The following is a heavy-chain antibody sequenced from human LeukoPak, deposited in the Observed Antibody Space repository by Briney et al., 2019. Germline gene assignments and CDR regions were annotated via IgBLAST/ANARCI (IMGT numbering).Heavy chain of an antibody. J-gene: IGHJ4*02. CDR2: ITTSGGST. D-gene: IGHD3-10*01. V-gene: IGHV1-46*01. CDR3: ARALDYYGTDTHP. Sequence: GASVKVSGNASGYTFTSYYMHWVRQSAGQGLEGRGIITTSGGSTSYAQKFQGRVTMRRDTSTSTVYMELSSLRSEDTDVYYCARALDYYGTDTHPWGQGTLVTVS. CDR1: GYTFTSYY.